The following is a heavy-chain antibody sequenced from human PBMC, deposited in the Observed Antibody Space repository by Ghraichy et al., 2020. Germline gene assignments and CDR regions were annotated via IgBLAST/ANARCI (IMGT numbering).Heavy chain of an antibody. CDR1: GGSFSGSY. Sequence: SETLSLTCAVYGGSFSGSYWTWIRQPPGKGLEWIGEINHSGSTNYNPTLKSRVTISVDTSKKQFSLKVYSVTAADTAVYYCARGVADYRYYYYYMDVWGKGTTVTVSS. J-gene: IGHJ6*03. V-gene: IGHV4-34*01. CDR2: INHSGST. D-gene: IGHD4-11*01. CDR3: ARGVADYRYYYYYMDV.